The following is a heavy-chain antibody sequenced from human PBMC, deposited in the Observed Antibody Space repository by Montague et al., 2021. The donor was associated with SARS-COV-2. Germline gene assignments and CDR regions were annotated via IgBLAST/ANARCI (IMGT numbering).Heavy chain of an antibody. V-gene: IGHV3-9*01. CDR1: GFTFDDYA. J-gene: IGHJ3*02. CDR2: ISWNSGSI. Sequence: SLRLSCAASGFTFDDYAMHWVRQAPGKGLEWVSGISWNSGSIGYADSVKGRFTISRDNAKNSLYLQMNSLRAEDTALYYCAKDTNIVAAGTSHFNDAFDIWGQGTMVTVSS. CDR3: AKDTNIVAAGTSHFNDAFDI. D-gene: IGHD6-13*01.